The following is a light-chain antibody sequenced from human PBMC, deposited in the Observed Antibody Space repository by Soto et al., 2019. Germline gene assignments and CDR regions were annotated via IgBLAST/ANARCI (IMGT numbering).Light chain of an antibody. V-gene: IGLV1-40*01. CDR3: QSYDSSLSVV. Sequence: QSVLTQPPSASGAPGQMVTISCTGSSSNIGAGYDVHWYQQLPGTAPKLLIYGNSNRPSGVPDRFSGSKSGTSASLAITGLQAEDEADYYCQSYDSSLSVVFGGGTQLTVL. J-gene: IGLJ2*01. CDR1: SSNIGAGYD. CDR2: GNS.